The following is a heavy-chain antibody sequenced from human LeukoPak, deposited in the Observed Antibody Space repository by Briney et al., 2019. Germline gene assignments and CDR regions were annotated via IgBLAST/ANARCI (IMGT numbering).Heavy chain of an antibody. J-gene: IGHJ1*01. CDR1: GFTFSDYG. Sequence: GGSLRLSCAASGFTFSDYGMHWARQAPGKGLEWVAFIRYDGSDEYYADSVKGRFTISRDNAKNTVSLQMNSLRAEDTGVYYCARAPSEIGGYYPEYFRHWGQGTLVTVSS. V-gene: IGHV3-30*02. CDR3: ARAPSEIGGYYPEYFRH. D-gene: IGHD3-22*01. CDR2: IRYDGSDE.